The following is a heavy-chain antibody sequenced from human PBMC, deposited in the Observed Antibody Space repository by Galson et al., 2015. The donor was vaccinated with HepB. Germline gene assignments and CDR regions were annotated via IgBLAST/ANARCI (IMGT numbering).Heavy chain of an antibody. D-gene: IGHD5-18*01. Sequence: ETLSLTCTVSGGSISSSSYYWGWIRQPPGKGLEWIGSIYYSGSTNYNPSLKSRVTMSVDTSKNQFSLKLSSVTAADTAVYYCAREYSYGFRNYYYYYMDVWGKGTTVTVSS. V-gene: IGHV4-39*07. J-gene: IGHJ6*03. CDR1: GGSISSSSYY. CDR3: AREYSYGFRNYYYYYMDV. CDR2: IYYSGST.